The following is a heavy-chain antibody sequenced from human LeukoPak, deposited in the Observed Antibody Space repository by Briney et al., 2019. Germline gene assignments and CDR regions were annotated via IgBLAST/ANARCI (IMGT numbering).Heavy chain of an antibody. CDR3: AKDRQLYVGINWFDT. Sequence: PGGSLRLSCAASGFTFSSYGMHWVRQAPGKGLEWVAVISYDGSNKYYADSVKGRFTITRDNSKNTLYLQMNSLRAEDTAVYYCAKDRQLYVGINWFDTWGQGTLVIVSS. J-gene: IGHJ5*02. D-gene: IGHD2-8*01. V-gene: IGHV3-30*18. CDR2: ISYDGSNK. CDR1: GFTFSSYG.